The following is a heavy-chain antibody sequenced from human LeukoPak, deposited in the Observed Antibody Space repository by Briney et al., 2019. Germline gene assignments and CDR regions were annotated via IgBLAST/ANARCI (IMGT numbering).Heavy chain of an antibody. CDR1: VGSCDHYY. J-gene: IGHJ4*02. Sequence: PSETLSLPCAVQVGSCDHYYCSWIRQPPGKALEWFGEINKHGIFYYNSPLMSRVTISMDTSKSQFTLRLTSVTAADTAFYFCERGRDRWKAGDHWGQGSLVIVSS. CDR3: ERGRDRWKAGDH. D-gene: IGHD1-1*01. CDR2: INKHGIF. V-gene: IGHV4-34*01.